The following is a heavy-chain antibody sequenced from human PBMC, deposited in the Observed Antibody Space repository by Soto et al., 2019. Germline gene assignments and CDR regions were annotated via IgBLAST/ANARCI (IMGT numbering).Heavy chain of an antibody. Sequence: QITLKESGPTLVKPTQTLTLTCTFSGFSLSTTGASVGWIRQPPGKALEWLGIIFWDDDKRYSPSLKTRLTITKDTSKNHVVLTMTNMDPVDTATYYYAHAALTENYFDYWGQGTLVTVSS. J-gene: IGHJ4*02. CDR3: AHAALTENYFDY. CDR2: IFWDDDK. CDR1: GFSLSTTGAS. V-gene: IGHV2-5*02.